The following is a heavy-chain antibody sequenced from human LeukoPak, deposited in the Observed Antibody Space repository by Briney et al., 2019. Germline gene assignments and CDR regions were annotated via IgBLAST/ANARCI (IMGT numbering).Heavy chain of an antibody. D-gene: IGHD6-19*01. CDR1: GYTLTELS. Sequence: GASVKVSCKVSGYTLTELSMHWVRQAPGKGLEWMGGFDPEDGETIYAQKFQGRVTMTEDTSTDTAYMELSSLRSENTAVYYCATRRGWNDAFDIWGQGTMVTVSS. CDR3: ATRRGWNDAFDI. V-gene: IGHV1-24*01. CDR2: FDPEDGET. J-gene: IGHJ3*02.